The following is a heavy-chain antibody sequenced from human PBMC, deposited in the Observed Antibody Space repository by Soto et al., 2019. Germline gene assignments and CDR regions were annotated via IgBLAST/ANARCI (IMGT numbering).Heavy chain of an antibody. CDR1: GFTFSSHW. CDR3: ARGDNPEY. J-gene: IGHJ4*02. V-gene: IGHV3-7*01. Sequence: EVQLVESGGGLVQPGGSLRLSCAASGFTFSSHWMTWVRQAPGKGLEWVANINEDGSEKYYMDSVKGRFTISGDNAKNSLYLQMNSLRAEDTAVFYCARGDNPEYWGQGTLVTVSS. D-gene: IGHD1-1*01. CDR2: INEDGSEK.